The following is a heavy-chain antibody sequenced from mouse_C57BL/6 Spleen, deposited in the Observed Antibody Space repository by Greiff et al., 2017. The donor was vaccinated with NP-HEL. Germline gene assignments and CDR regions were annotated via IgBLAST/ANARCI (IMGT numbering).Heavy chain of an antibody. J-gene: IGHJ3*01. V-gene: IGHV1-5*01. D-gene: IGHD2-3*01. CDR2: IYPGNSDT. Sequence: VQLQQSGTVLARPGASVKMSCKTSGYTFTSYWMHWVKQRPGQGLEWIGAIYPGNSDTSYNQKFKGKAKLTAVTSASPAYMELSILTNEDSAVYYCTGKYDGYYQAWFAYWGQGTLVTVSA. CDR3: TGKYDGYYQAWFAY. CDR1: GYTFTSYW.